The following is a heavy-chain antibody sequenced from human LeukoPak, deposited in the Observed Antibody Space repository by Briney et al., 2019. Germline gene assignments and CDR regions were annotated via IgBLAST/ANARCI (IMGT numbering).Heavy chain of an antibody. CDR3: AREGDDYYDSSGYFDY. D-gene: IGHD3-22*01. V-gene: IGHV3-48*01. J-gene: IGHJ4*02. CDR1: GFTFSSYS. CDR2: ISSSSSTI. Sequence: GGSLRLSCAASGFTFSSYSMNWVRQATGKGLEWVSYISSSSSTIYYADSVKGRFTISRDNAKNSLYLQMNSLRAEDTAVYYCAREGDDYYDSSGYFDYWGQGTLVTVSS.